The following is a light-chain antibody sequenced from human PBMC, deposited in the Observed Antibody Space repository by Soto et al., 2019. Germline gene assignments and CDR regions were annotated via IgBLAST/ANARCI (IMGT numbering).Light chain of an antibody. CDR2: GVS. CDR3: QQYGSSPTT. CDR1: QSVDNN. V-gene: IGKV3-20*01. Sequence: EIVMTQSPVTLSASPGESATLSCRASQSVDNNVAWYQQKPGQAPRLLIYGVSTRATGIPDRFSGSGSGTDFTLTISRLEPEDFAVYHCQQYGSSPTTFGQGTKVDIK. J-gene: IGKJ1*01.